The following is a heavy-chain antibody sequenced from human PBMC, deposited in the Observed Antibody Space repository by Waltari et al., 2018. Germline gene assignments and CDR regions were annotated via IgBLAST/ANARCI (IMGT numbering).Heavy chain of an antibody. CDR1: GFTFSRYW. D-gene: IGHD3-16*02. V-gene: IGHV3-7*01. CDR3: ARAGVIVYYFDY. Sequence: EVQLVESGGGLVQPGGSLRLSCAASGFTFSRYWMSLLRQAPGKGLEWVANIKQDGSEKYYVDSVKGRFTISRDNAKNSLYLQMNSLRAEDTAVYYCARAGVIVYYFDYWGQGTLVTVSS. J-gene: IGHJ4*02. CDR2: IKQDGSEK.